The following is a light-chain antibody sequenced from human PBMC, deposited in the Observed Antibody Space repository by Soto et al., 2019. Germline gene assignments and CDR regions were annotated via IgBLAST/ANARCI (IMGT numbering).Light chain of an antibody. J-gene: IGKJ4*01. CDR2: GAS. Sequence: EIVMTQSPATLSVSPGETATLSCRASQGISRTLAWYQLKSGQAPRLLIYGASTRATGIPARFSGSGSGTEFTLTISSLQSEDFAVYYCQQYNNWPLTFGGGTKVEIK. CDR1: QGISRT. V-gene: IGKV3-15*01. CDR3: QQYNNWPLT.